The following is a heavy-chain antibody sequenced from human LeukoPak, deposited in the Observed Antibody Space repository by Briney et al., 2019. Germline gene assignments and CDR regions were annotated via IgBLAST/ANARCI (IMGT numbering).Heavy chain of an antibody. CDR2: INHSGNT. CDR1: GGSFSGYY. J-gene: IGHJ3*02. D-gene: IGHD3-22*01. CDR3: ARPTYYYDSSGYYLPDAFDI. Sequence: SETLSLTCAVYGGSFSGYYWSWIRQPPGKGLEWIGEINHSGNTNYNPSLKSRVTISVDTSKNQFSLKLSSVTAADTAVYYCARPTYYYDSSGYYLPDAFDIWGQGTMVTVSS. V-gene: IGHV4-34*01.